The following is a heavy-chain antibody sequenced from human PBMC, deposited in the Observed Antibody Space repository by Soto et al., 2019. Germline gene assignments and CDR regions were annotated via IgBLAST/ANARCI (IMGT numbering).Heavy chain of an antibody. D-gene: IGHD6-19*01. V-gene: IGHV3-64*01. CDR2: ISSNGGST. CDR1: GFTVSSNY. Sequence: EVQMVESGGGLVQPGGSLRLSCAASGFTVSSNYMTWVRQAPGKGLEYVSAISSNGGSTYYANFVKGRFTISRDNSKNTLYLQMGSLRAEDMAVYYCARGFGWLDYWGQGTLVTVSS. J-gene: IGHJ4*02. CDR3: ARGFGWLDY.